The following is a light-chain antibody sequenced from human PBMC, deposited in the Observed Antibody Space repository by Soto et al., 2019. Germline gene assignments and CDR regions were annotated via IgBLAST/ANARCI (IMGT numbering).Light chain of an antibody. CDR1: SSNIGAGYD. CDR2: DNN. CDR3: QSYDTSLRVL. Sequence: QAVVTQPPSVSGAPGQRVTISCTGSSSNIGAGYDVHWYQQLPGTAPKLLIYDNNNRPSGVPDRFSGSKSGTSASLAITGLQAEDEADYYCQSYDTSLRVLFGGGTKLTV. J-gene: IGLJ2*01. V-gene: IGLV1-40*01.